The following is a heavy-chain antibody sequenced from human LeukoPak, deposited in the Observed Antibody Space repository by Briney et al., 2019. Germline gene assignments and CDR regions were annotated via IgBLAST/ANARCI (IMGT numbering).Heavy chain of an antibody. V-gene: IGHV4-30-2*02. CDR2: IYHSGNT. J-gene: IGHJ4*02. D-gene: IGHD6-13*01. CDR3: ASGGIAAAGEYFDY. CDR1: GDSISSGGYF. Sequence: PSETLSLTCTVSGDSISSGGYFWSWIRQPPGKGLEWIGYIYHSGNTYHNPSLKSRVTISIDTSKNQFSLKLSSVTAADTAVYYCASGGIAAAGEYFDYWGQGTLVTVSS.